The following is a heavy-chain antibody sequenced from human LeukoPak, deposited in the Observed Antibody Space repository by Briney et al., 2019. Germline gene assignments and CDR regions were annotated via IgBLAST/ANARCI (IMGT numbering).Heavy chain of an antibody. V-gene: IGHV4-38-2*02. Sequence: PSETLSLTCTVSGYSISRGYYWGWIRQPPGKGLAGIGSIYYSGNTYYNASLKSQFSISIDTSKNQFSLRLTSVTAADTAVYYCARVYYSNSYDYWYFDLWGRGTLVTVSS. D-gene: IGHD6-13*01. J-gene: IGHJ2*01. CDR1: GYSISRGYY. CDR2: IYYSGNT. CDR3: ARVYYSNSYDYWYFDL.